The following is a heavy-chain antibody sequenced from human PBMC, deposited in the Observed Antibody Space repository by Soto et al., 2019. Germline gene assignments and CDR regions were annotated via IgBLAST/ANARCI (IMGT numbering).Heavy chain of an antibody. Sequence: GGSLRLSCAASGFTFSNAWMSWVRQAPGKGLEWVGRIKSKTDGGTTDYAAPVKGRFTISRDDSKNTLYLQMNSLKTEDTAVYYCTAPLSFTIFAGRPNKARIDYWGQGTLVTVSS. V-gene: IGHV3-15*01. CDR1: GFTFSNAW. D-gene: IGHD3-9*01. CDR3: TAPLSFTIFAGRPNKARIDY. CDR2: IKSKTDGGTT. J-gene: IGHJ4*02.